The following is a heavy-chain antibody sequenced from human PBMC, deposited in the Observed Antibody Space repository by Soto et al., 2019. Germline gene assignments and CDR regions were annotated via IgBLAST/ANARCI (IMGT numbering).Heavy chain of an antibody. D-gene: IGHD1-26*01. Sequence: GESLKISCKGSGYSFTNYWIGWVRQMPGKGLEWLGIIYPGDSDIRYSPSFQGQVTMSADKSINTAYLQWSSLEASDTAMYYCARRGVDDDAFDIWGQGTMVTVSS. CDR1: GYSFTNYW. V-gene: IGHV5-51*01. CDR3: ARRGVDDDAFDI. CDR2: IYPGDSDI. J-gene: IGHJ3*02.